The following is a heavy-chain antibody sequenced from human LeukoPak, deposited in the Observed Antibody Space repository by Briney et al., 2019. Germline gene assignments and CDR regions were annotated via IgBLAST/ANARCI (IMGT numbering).Heavy chain of an antibody. V-gene: IGHV1-69*13. Sequence: SVKVSCKASGGTFSSYAISWVRQAPGQGLEWMGGIIPIFGTANYAQKFQGRVTITADESTSTAYMELSSLRSEDTAVYYCARAPNGYNWFDPWGQGTLVTVSS. J-gene: IGHJ5*02. CDR2: IIPIFGTA. CDR3: ARAPNGYNWFDP. CDR1: GGTFSSYA.